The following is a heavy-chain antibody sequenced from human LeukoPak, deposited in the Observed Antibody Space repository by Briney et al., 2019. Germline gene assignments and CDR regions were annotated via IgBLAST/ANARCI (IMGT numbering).Heavy chain of an antibody. CDR2: INPNSGGT. V-gene: IGHV1-2*02. CDR3: ASIGGTSLEY. CDR1: GYTFTDHY. D-gene: IGHD4-23*01. Sequence: ASVKVSCKASGYTFTDHYMHWVRQAPGQGLEWVGWINPNSGGTNYAQKFQGRVTMTRDTSINTAYMEVNRLRSDDTAVYYCASIGGTSLEYWGQGTLVTVSS. J-gene: IGHJ4*02.